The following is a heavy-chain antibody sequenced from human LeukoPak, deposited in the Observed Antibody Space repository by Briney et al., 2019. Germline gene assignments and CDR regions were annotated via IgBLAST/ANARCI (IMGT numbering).Heavy chain of an antibody. D-gene: IGHD5-18*01. V-gene: IGHV3-23*01. Sequence: GGSLRLSCAASGFTFSSYAMSWVRQAPGKGLEWVSAIGGGGGSTYYADSVKGRFTISRDNSKNTLYLQMNSLRAEDTAVYYCAKVIAPWIQLWLIDYWGQGTLVTVSS. J-gene: IGHJ4*02. CDR1: GFTFSSYA. CDR3: AKVIAPWIQLWLIDY. CDR2: IGGGGGST.